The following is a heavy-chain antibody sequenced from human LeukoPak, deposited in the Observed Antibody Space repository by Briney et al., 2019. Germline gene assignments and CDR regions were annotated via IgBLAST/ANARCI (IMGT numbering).Heavy chain of an antibody. CDR1: DGSISNYY. CDR2: IDYSGST. J-gene: IGHJ3*02. Sequence: PSETLSLTCSVSDGSISNYYWSWIRQPPGKGLEWIGYIDYSGSTNYNPSLKSRVTIPVDTSKNHFSLKLSSVTAADTAVYYCARQGIDAFDIWGQGTLVTVSS. CDR3: ARQGIDAFDI. V-gene: IGHV4-59*01.